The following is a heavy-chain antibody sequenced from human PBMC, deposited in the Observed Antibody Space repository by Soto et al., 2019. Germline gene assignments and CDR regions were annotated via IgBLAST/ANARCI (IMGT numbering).Heavy chain of an antibody. D-gene: IGHD1-26*01. CDR1: GGSISSGGYY. V-gene: IGHV4-31*03. CDR3: ARGGPLVGPLGY. Sequence: QVQLQESGPGLVKPSQTLSLTCTVSGGSISSGGYYWSWIRQHPGKGLEWIGYIYYSGSTYYNPSLKTRVTISVDTSKNQFSLKLSSVPAADTAVYYCARGGPLVGPLGYWGQGTLVTVSS. J-gene: IGHJ4*02. CDR2: IYYSGST.